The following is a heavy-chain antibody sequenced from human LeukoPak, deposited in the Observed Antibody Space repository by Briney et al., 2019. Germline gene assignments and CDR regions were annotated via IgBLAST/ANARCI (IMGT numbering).Heavy chain of an antibody. CDR1: EFAFSSYA. CDR2: ISGSGGST. J-gene: IGHJ4*02. CDR3: AKDLGPGSSSWFTNFDY. V-gene: IGHV3-23*01. Sequence: AGGSLRLFCAASEFAFSSYAMGWVRQAPGKGLEWVSAISGSGGSTYYADSVKGRFTISRDNSKNTLYLQMNSLRAEDTAVYYCAKDLGPGSSSWFTNFDYWGQGTLVTVSS. D-gene: IGHD6-13*01.